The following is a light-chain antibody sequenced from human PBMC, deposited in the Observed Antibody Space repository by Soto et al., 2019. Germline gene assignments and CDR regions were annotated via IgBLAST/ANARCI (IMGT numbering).Light chain of an antibody. J-gene: IGKJ5*01. CDR1: QSVSNF. Sequence: EIVLTQSPATLSLSPGERATLSCRASQSVSNFLAWYQQKPGQAPRLLIYDASTRATGIPARFGGSGSGTDFTLTISSLEPEDFAVYYCQQRSNWPPSITFGQGTRLEIK. CDR3: QQRSNWPPSIT. CDR2: DAS. V-gene: IGKV3-11*01.